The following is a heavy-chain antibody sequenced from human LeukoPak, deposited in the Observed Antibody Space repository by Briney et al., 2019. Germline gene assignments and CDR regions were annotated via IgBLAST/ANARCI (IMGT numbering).Heavy chain of an antibody. D-gene: IGHD3-16*01. Sequence: ASVKVSCKASGYTFTSYDINWVRQAAGQGLEWMGWMNPNSGNTGYAQKFQGRVTMTRNTSISTAYMELSSLRSEDTAVYYCARGSNTYYDYVWRSYASLDYWGQGTLVTVSS. CDR2: MNPNSGNT. CDR3: ARGSNTYYDYVWRSYASLDY. CDR1: GYTFTSYD. V-gene: IGHV1-8*01. J-gene: IGHJ4*02.